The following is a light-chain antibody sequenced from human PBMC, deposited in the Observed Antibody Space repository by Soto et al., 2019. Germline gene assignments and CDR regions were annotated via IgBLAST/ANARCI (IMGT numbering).Light chain of an antibody. CDR1: SSDIGAYNY. Sequence: QSVLTQPASVSGSPGQSITISCTGTSSDIGAYNYVSWYQQYPGKAPKLMIYGVTNRPSGVSNRFSGSKTGNTASLTISVLQAEDEADYYCFSHRSGDSPVFGTGTKVTV. CDR3: FSHRSGDSPV. J-gene: IGLJ1*01. CDR2: GVT. V-gene: IGLV2-14*01.